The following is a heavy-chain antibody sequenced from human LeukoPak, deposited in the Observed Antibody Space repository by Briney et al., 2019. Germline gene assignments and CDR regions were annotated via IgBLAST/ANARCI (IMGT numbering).Heavy chain of an antibody. CDR3: ATVLYCGADCYSGRYFFDY. CDR1: GYTCTSYD. Sequence: ASVKVSCKASGYTCTSYDMHWERQAPGQGLEWMGIINPSGDSTSYAQKFQGRVTMTRDTSTSTVYMELSSLRSEDTAVYYCATVLYCGADCYSGRYFFDYWGQGTLVTVSS. D-gene: IGHD2-21*02. CDR2: INPSGDST. J-gene: IGHJ4*02. V-gene: IGHV1-46*01.